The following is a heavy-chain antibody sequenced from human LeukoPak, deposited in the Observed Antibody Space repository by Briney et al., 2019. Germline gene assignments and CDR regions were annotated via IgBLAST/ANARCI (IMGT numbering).Heavy chain of an antibody. J-gene: IGHJ4*02. CDR1: GGSIRNYY. D-gene: IGHD1-14*01. CDR3: ARDGAFRQPDRIFDY. CDR2: IYTSENT. Sequence: SETLSLTCTVSGGSIRNYYWSWIRQPAGKGLEWIGRIYTSENTNYNPSLKSRVTMSIDTSKNQFSLKLSSVTAADTAVYYCARDGAFRQPDRIFDYWGQGTLVTVSS. V-gene: IGHV4-4*07.